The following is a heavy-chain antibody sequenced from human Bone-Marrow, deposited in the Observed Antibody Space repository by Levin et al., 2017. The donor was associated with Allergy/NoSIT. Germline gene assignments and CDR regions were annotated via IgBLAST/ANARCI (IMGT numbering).Heavy chain of an antibody. V-gene: IGHV4-38-2*02. D-gene: IGHD1-26*01. CDR3: VRDGGYQLLPLLSYFDY. J-gene: IGHJ4*02. CDR2: VFHTGTT. Sequence: GSLRLSCSVSGYSIRSAYYWGWIRQTPGKGLEWIGSVFHTGTTSYNPSLQSRVTMSRDTSKNHFSIQLRSVTAADTAIYYCVRDGGYQLLPLLSYFDYWGQGVLVTVSS. CDR1: GYSIRSAYY.